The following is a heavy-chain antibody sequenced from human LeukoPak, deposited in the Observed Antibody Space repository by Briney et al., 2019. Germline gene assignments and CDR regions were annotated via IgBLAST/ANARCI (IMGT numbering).Heavy chain of an antibody. CDR1: VYSFTNYY. D-gene: IGHD3-10*01. CDR3: ARGGFTTMVRGVIITLDAFDI. V-gene: IGHV1-46*01. CDR2: INPGGGST. J-gene: IGHJ3*02. Sequence: ASVKVSCKASVYSFTNYYLHWVRQAPAQGFEWMGIINPGGGSTTYAQKFQGRVTMTRDTPTRTVYMELSSLGSEDTDVYYCARGGFTTMVRGVIITLDAFDIWGQGKMVSVSS.